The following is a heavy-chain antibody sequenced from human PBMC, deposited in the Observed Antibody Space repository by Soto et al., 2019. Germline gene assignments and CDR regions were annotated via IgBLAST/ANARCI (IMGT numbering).Heavy chain of an antibody. CDR1: GFTFSSYG. J-gene: IGHJ6*02. CDR2: IWYDGSNK. V-gene: IGHV3-33*01. Sequence: QVQLVESGGGVVQPGRSLRLSCAASGFTFSSYGMHWVRQAPGKGLEWVAVIWYDGSNKYYADSVKGRFTISRDNSKNTLYLQMNSLRAEDTAVYYCARQVVITTGRVYYYYYGMDVWGQGTTVTVSS. D-gene: IGHD3-22*01. CDR3: ARQVVITTGRVYYYYYGMDV.